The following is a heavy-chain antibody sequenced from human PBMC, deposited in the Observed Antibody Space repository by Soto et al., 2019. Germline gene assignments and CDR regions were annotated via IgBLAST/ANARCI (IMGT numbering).Heavy chain of an antibody. Sequence: QVQLVESGGGVVQPGRSLRLSCAASGFTLSNYGMHWVRQAPGKGLEWVAVIWSGGSNKYYADSVKGRLTISRDNSKNTLYLQMNSLRAEDTAVYYCARALQYQNWLDPWGQGTLVTVSS. J-gene: IGHJ5*02. CDR2: IWSGGSNK. V-gene: IGHV3-33*01. D-gene: IGHD4-4*01. CDR1: GFTLSNYG. CDR3: ARALQYQNWLDP.